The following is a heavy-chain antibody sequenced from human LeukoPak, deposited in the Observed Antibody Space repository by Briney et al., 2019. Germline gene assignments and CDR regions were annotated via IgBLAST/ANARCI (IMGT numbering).Heavy chain of an antibody. J-gene: IGHJ4*02. CDR1: GYTFTSYD. Sequence: ASVKVFCKASGYTFTSYDVNWVRQATGQGLEWMGWMNPNSGNTGYAQKFQGRVTMTRNTSISTAYMELSSLRSEDTAVYYCARGRHSSGWYEPDYWGQGTLVTVSS. D-gene: IGHD6-19*01. V-gene: IGHV1-8*01. CDR3: ARGRHSSGWYEPDY. CDR2: MNPNSGNT.